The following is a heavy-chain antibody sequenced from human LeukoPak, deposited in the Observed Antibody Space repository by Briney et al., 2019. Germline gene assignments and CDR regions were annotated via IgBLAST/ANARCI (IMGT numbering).Heavy chain of an antibody. D-gene: IGHD3-22*01. V-gene: IGHV5-51*01. CDR2: IYPGDSDT. J-gene: IGHJ4*02. Sequence: GDSLKISCKGSGYSFTSYWIGWVRQMPGKGLEWMGIIYPGDSDTRYSPSFQGQVTISADKSISTAYLQWSSLKASDTAMYYCARRRYYDSSGYYYDLYYFDYWGQGTLVTVSS. CDR3: ARRRYYDSSGYYYDLYYFDY. CDR1: GYSFTSYW.